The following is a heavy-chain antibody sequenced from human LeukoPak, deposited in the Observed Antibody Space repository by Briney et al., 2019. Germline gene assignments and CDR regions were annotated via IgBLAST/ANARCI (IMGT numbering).Heavy chain of an antibody. V-gene: IGHV4-34*01. CDR2: ITHRGDN. J-gene: IGHJ4*03. CDR3: ARGPTISETGYFDY. CDR1: GGPFSAYY. D-gene: IGHD1-1*01. Sequence: SDPLSLTCAVYGGPFSAYYWSWIRQSTGKGLEWIAEITHRGDNNYNPSVKSRVSISVDTSKNQCSLKVTSLTAAYTAVYYCARGPTISETGYFDYWGQGTLVTAS.